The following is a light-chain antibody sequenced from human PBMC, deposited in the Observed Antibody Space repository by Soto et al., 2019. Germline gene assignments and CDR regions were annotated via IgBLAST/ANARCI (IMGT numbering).Light chain of an antibody. CDR2: DTS. CDR1: QSVTNDY. Sequence: EIVLTQSPGTLSLSPGDRATLSCRASQSVTNDYLAWYQQKPGQSPRLLIYDTSTRATGIPDRFSGSGSGTEFILTISRLEPEDFAVYYCQHYHSSPPWTFGQGTKVEIK. J-gene: IGKJ1*01. CDR3: QHYHSSPPWT. V-gene: IGKV3-20*01.